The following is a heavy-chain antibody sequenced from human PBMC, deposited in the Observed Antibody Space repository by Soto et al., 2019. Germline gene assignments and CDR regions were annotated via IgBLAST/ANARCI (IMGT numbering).Heavy chain of an antibody. CDR1: GGSISSSSYY. Sequence: SETLSLTCTVSGGSISSSSYYWGWIRQPPGKGLEWIGSIYYSGSTYYKPSLKSRVTISVDTSKNQFSLKLSSVTAADTAVYYCARLRIAAAGNYYYGMDVWGQGTTVTVSS. J-gene: IGHJ6*02. CDR3: ARLRIAAAGNYYYGMDV. D-gene: IGHD6-13*01. V-gene: IGHV4-39*01. CDR2: IYYSGST.